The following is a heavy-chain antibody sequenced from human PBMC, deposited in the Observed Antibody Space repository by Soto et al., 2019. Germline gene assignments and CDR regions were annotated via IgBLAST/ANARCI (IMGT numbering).Heavy chain of an antibody. D-gene: IGHD1-1*01. Sequence: ASVKVSCKASGYTFTSYYMHWVRQAPGQGLEWMGIINPSGGSTSYAQKFQGRVTMTRDTSTSTVYMELSSLRSEDTAVYYCARVHKLEHGLTWFDPWGQGTLVNVSS. V-gene: IGHV1-46*03. CDR2: INPSGGST. CDR1: GYTFTSYY. CDR3: ARVHKLEHGLTWFDP. J-gene: IGHJ5*02.